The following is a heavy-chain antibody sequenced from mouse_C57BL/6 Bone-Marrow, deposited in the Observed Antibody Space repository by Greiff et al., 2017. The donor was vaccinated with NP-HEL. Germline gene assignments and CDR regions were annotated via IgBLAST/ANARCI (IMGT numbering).Heavy chain of an antibody. J-gene: IGHJ3*01. CDR1: GYTFTDYY. Sequence: VQLQHPGPELVKPGASVKISCKASGYTFTDYYMNWVKQSHGKSLEWIGDINPNNGGTSYNQKFKGKATLTVDKSSSTAYMELRSLTSEDSAVYYCAKIYDGYYGGAWFAYWGQGTLVTVSA. CDR3: AKIYDGYYGGAWFAY. CDR2: INPNNGGT. D-gene: IGHD2-3*01. V-gene: IGHV1-26*01.